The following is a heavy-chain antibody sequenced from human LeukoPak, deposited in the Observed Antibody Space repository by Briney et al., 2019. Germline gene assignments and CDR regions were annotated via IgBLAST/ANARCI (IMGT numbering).Heavy chain of an antibody. D-gene: IGHD3-3*01. Sequence: SETLSLTCTVSGGSISSYYWSWIRQPAGKGLEWIGRIYTSGSTNYNPSLKSRVTMSVDTSKNQFSLKLSSVTAAGTAVYYCARNKVDTIFGVVIAHNWFDPWGQGTLVTVSS. J-gene: IGHJ5*02. CDR2: IYTSGST. CDR1: GGSISSYY. V-gene: IGHV4-4*07. CDR3: ARNKVDTIFGVVIAHNWFDP.